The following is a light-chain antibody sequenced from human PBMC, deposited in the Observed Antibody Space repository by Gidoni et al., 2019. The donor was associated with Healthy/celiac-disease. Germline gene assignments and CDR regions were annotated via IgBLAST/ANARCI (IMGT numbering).Light chain of an antibody. CDR3: CSYAVSSVV. J-gene: IGLJ2*01. V-gene: IGLV2-23*01. CDR1: SSDVGSYNL. Sequence: QSALTQPAAVSGSTGPSITISCTGTSSDVGSYNLVSWYQQHPGIAPALMIYEGRHRPSGVSDRFSGSKSGYTASLTISVLQADDEADYYCCSYAVSSVVFGGGTKLTVL. CDR2: EGR.